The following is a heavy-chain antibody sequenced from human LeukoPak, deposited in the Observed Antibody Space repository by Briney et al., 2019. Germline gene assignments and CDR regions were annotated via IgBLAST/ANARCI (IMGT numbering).Heavy chain of an antibody. CDR2: ISHSGST. CDR3: ARYFDWPYAFDI. J-gene: IGHJ3*02. CDR1: GGSFSGYY. V-gene: IGHV4-34*01. Sequence: PSETLSLTCAVYGGSFSGYYWSWIRQPPGKGLEWIGEISHSGSTNYNVSLKSRVTISLDTSKNQFSLKVTSVTAADTAVYYCARYFDWPYAFDIWGQGTEVTVSS. D-gene: IGHD3-9*01.